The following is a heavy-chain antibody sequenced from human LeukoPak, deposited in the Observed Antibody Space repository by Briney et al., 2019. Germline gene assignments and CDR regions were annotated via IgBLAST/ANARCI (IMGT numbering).Heavy chain of an antibody. CDR2: IGSTGYRP. V-gene: IGHV3-23*01. D-gene: IGHD5-18*01. CDR3: AKGHQVTFFDY. CDR1: GFTFSSYA. Sequence: PGGSLTLSCAASGFTFSSYAMSWVRQTPGKELEWVSNIGSTGYRPYLAVSVKGGFTISRNNSKNTLYLQMNSLRAEDTAVYYCAKGHQVTFFDYWGQGTLVTVSS. J-gene: IGHJ4*02.